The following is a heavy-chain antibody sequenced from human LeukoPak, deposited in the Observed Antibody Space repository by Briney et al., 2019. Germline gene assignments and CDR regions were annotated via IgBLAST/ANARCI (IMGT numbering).Heavy chain of an antibody. V-gene: IGHV4-61*02. CDR2: MYTSGST. CDR3: ARDRHKLVDIVAGILDY. CDR1: GGSISSGSYY. Sequence: SETLSLTCTVSGGSISSGSYYWSWIRQPAGQGLEYIGRMYTSGSTNYNPSLKSRVTISVDTSKKQFSLKLSSVTAADTAVYYCARDRHKLVDIVAGILDYWGQGTLVTVSS. D-gene: IGHD5-12*01. J-gene: IGHJ4*02.